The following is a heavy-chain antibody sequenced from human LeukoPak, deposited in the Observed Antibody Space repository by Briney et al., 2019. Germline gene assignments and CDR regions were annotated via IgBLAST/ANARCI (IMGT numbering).Heavy chain of an antibody. CDR2: IYYSGST. J-gene: IGHJ6*02. V-gene: IGHV4-31*03. CDR1: GGSISSGGYY. Sequence: SETLSLTCTVSGGSISSGGYYWNWIRQHPGKGLEWIGYIYYSGSTYYSPSLKSRVTISVDTSKNQFSLKLSSVTAADTAVYYCARDHYYYGMDVWGQGTTVTVSS. CDR3: ARDHYYYGMDV.